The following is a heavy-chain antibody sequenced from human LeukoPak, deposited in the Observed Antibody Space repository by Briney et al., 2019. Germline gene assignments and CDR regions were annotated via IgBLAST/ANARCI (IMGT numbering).Heavy chain of an antibody. V-gene: IGHV4-59*01. Sequence: SETLSLTCTVSGGSISNYFWSWIRQPPGKGLEWIGYVYSSGRTSSIPSLKSRVTISVDTSKNQFSLKLSSVTAADTAVYYCARGWDSSSWYYQTDYWGQGTLVTVSS. CDR2: VYSSGRT. CDR3: ARGWDSSSWYYQTDY. D-gene: IGHD6-13*01. J-gene: IGHJ4*02. CDR1: GGSISNYF.